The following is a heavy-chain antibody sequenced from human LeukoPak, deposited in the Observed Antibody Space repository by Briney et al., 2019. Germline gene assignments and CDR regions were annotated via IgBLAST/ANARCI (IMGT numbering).Heavy chain of an antibody. CDR2: INHSGST. CDR1: GGSFSGYY. J-gene: IGHJ4*02. D-gene: IGHD2-15*01. Sequence: PSETLSLTCAVYGGSFSGYYWSWIRQPPGKGLEWIGEINHSGSTNYNPSLKSRVTISVDTSKNQFSLKLSSVTAADTAVYYCARERRLEGGGSLVPGYWGQGTLVTVSS. CDR3: ARERRLEGGGSLVPGY. V-gene: IGHV4-34*01.